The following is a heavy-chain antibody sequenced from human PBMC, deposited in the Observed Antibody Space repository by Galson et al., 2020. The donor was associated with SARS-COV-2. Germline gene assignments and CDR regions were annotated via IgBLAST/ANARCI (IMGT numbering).Heavy chain of an antibody. CDR1: GFTFSDYA. V-gene: IGHV3-30*04. CDR3: ARAAISTDWYGAY. Sequence: GESMKISCAASGFTFSDYAMHWVRQAPGKGLEWVPIISFDGTNKYYVESVKGRFTMSRDNSRNTLDLQMNNLRPEDTGIYYCARAAISTDWYGAYWGQGTPVTVSS. CDR2: ISFDGTNK. D-gene: IGHD3-3*02. J-gene: IGHJ4*02.